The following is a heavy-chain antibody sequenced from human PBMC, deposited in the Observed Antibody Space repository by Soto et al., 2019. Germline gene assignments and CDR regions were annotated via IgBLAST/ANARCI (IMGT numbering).Heavy chain of an antibody. Sequence: GASVKVSCKASGGTFISYAISWVRQAPGQGLEWMGGIIPIFGTANYAQKFQGRVTITADESTSTAYMELSSLRSEDTAVYYCARVGGDGSGSPSSYWGQGTLVTVSS. CDR3: ARVGGDGSGSPSSY. V-gene: IGHV1-69*13. D-gene: IGHD3-10*01. CDR1: GGTFISYA. J-gene: IGHJ4*02. CDR2: IIPIFGTA.